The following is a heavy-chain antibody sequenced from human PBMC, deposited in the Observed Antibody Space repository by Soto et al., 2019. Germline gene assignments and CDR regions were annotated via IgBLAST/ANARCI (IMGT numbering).Heavy chain of an antibody. CDR1: GFTFSSYS. D-gene: IGHD6-13*01. J-gene: IGHJ4*02. CDR3: ARDRGPPDSSSSSD. V-gene: IGHV3-48*02. CDR2: ISSSSSTI. Sequence: EVQLVESGGGLVQPGGSLRLSCAASGFTFSSYSMNWVRQAPGKGLEWVSYISSSSSTIYYADSVKGRLTISRDNAKNSLYLQMNSLRDEDTAVYYCARDRGPPDSSSSSDWGQGTLVTVSS.